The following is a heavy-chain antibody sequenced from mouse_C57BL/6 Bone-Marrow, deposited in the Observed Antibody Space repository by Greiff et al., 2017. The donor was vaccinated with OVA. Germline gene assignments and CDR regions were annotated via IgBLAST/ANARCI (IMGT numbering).Heavy chain of an antibody. CDR2: IWGDGST. D-gene: IGHD1-1*01. V-gene: IGHV2-3*01. CDR3: AKDYYGSSHWYFDV. CDR1: GFSLTSYG. Sequence: VQRVESGPGLVAPSQSLSITRTVLGFSLTSYGVSWVRQPPGKGLEWVGVIWGDGSTNYHSALISRLSISKDNSKSQVFLKLSSLQTDDTATYYCAKDYYGSSHWYFDVWGTGTTVTVSS. J-gene: IGHJ1*03.